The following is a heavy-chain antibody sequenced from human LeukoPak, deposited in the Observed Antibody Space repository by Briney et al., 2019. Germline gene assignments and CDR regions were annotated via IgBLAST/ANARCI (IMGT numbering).Heavy chain of an antibody. V-gene: IGHV3-23*01. CDR1: GFTFDDYG. D-gene: IGHD6-13*01. CDR3: VRNSGGSAAHPFDY. CDR2: ISGSGDST. Sequence: PGGSLRLSCAASGFTFDDYGMSWVRQAPGKGLEWVSGISGSGDSTFYADAVKGRFTISRDNSKNTLYLQMNSLRAEDTALYYCVRNSGGSAAHPFDYWGQGTLVTVSS. J-gene: IGHJ4*02.